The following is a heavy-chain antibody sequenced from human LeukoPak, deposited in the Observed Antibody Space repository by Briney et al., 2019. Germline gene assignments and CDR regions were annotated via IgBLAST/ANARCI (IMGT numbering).Heavy chain of an antibody. Sequence: GGSLRLSCAASGNYWMHWVRQAPGKGLVWVSHINSDGSWTSYADSVKGRFTISKDNAKNTVYLQMNSLRAEDTAVYYCVSYYETYWGRGTLVTVSS. CDR2: INSDGSWT. J-gene: IGHJ4*02. CDR3: VSYYETY. CDR1: GNYW. D-gene: IGHD3-22*01. V-gene: IGHV3-74*01.